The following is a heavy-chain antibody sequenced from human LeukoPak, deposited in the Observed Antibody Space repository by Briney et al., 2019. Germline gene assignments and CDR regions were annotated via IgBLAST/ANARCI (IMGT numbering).Heavy chain of an antibody. CDR2: IYSGGSS. CDR3: ARDFSGTDCRSGISCRSYYYMDV. D-gene: IGHD2-2*01. V-gene: IGHV4-4*07. J-gene: IGHJ6*03. Sequence: SETLSLTCTVSGGSISGFYWSWIRQPAGKGLEWIGRIYSGGSSKSNPSLKSRVILSVDTSKNQFSLKLNSVTAADTAVYYCARDFSGTDCRSGISCRSYYYMDVWGKGTAVTVSS. CDR1: GGSISGFY.